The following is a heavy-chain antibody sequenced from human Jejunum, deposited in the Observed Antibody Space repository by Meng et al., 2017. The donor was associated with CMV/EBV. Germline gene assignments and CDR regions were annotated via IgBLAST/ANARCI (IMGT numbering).Heavy chain of an antibody. J-gene: IGHJ4*02. D-gene: IGHD1-20*01. Sequence: LACAASGFTFCSYWTNWGRQAPGRGRDWVANIKYDGSQKYYVDSVKGRFTISRDNAKNSLYLQMNSLRADDTAVYYCARGYNWNFDYWGQGTLVTVSS. CDR1: GFTFCSYW. CDR3: ARGYNWNFDY. CDR2: IKYDGSQK. V-gene: IGHV3-7*04.